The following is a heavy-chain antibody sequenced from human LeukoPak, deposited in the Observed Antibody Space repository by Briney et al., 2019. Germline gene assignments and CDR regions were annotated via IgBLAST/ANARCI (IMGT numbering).Heavy chain of an antibody. V-gene: IGHV3-11*01. CDR2: ISSSGSTI. CDR3: ARTPPTYYDILTGPYYFDY. CDR1: GFTFSDYY. Sequence: GGSLRLSCAASGFTFSDYYMSWIRQAPGKGLEWVSYISSSGSTIYYADSVKGRFTISRDNAKNSLYLQMNSLRAEDTAVYYCARTPPTYYDILTGPYYFDYWGQGTLVTVSS. J-gene: IGHJ4*02. D-gene: IGHD3-9*01.